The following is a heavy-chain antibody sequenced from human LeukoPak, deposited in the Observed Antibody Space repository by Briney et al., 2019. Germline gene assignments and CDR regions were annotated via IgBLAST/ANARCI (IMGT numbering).Heavy chain of an antibody. CDR2: IYYSGST. Sequence: PSETLSLTCTVSGGSISSYYWSCIRQPPGKGLEWIGHIYYSGSTNYNPSLRSRVTISVDTSKNQFSLRLTSVTAADTAVYYCARSGVAPRSTMDVWGQGTTVTVSS. J-gene: IGHJ6*02. CDR1: GGSISSYY. V-gene: IGHV4-59*12. D-gene: IGHD2-2*01. CDR3: ARSGVAPRSTMDV.